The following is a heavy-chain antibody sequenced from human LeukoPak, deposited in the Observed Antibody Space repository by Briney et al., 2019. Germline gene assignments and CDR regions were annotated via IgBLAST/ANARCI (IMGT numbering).Heavy chain of an antibody. V-gene: IGHV1-18*04. CDR3: ARGRDSDYYDRSGTYYFDY. Sequence: ASVKVSCKASGYIFTNHGISWVRQAPGQGLEWMGWISAYDDKTNSAQKFQGRVTMTTDTSTSTAYMELRSLRSDDTAVYYCARGRDSDYYDRSGTYYFDYWGQGTLVTVSS. D-gene: IGHD3-22*01. CDR1: GYIFTNHG. CDR2: ISAYDDKT. J-gene: IGHJ4*02.